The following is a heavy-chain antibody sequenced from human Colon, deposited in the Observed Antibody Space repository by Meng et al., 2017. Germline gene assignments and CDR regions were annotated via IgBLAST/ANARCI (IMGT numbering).Heavy chain of an antibody. D-gene: IGHD4-17*01. CDR3: ARDRKHYGERGWFDP. CDR2: IYYSGST. Sequence: VQQRVSGPGQVPPSQTLALTSTFSGGSIRSGYYYWSWIRQPPGKGLEWIGYIYYSGSTYSNASLKSRVTISIDRSKNQFSLKLSSVTAADTAVYYCARDRKHYGERGWFDPWGQGTLVTVSS. V-gene: IGHV4-30-4*01. CDR1: GGSIRSGYYY. J-gene: IGHJ5*02.